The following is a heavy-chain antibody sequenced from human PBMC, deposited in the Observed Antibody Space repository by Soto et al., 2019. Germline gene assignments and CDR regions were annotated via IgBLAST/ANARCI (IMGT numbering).Heavy chain of an antibody. CDR2: IVVGSGNT. V-gene: IGHV1-58*01. CDR1: GFTFTSSA. CDR3: AADLDWNYIALLL. Sequence: SVKVSCKASGFTFTSSAVQWVRQARGQRLEWIGWIVVGSGNTNYAQKFQERVTITRDMSTSTAYMELSSLRSEDTAVYYCAADLDWNYIALLLWGQGTLVTVSS. D-gene: IGHD1-7*01. J-gene: IGHJ4*02.